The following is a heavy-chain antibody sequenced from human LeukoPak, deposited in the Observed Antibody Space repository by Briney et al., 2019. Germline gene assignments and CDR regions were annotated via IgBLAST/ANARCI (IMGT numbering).Heavy chain of an antibody. CDR1: GYTFTSYG. J-gene: IGHJ4*02. CDR3: ARDSKDYYDSSGYYPY. D-gene: IGHD3-22*01. CDR2: IIPIFGTA. V-gene: IGHV1-69*06. Sequence: SVKVSCKASGYTFTSYGISWVRQAPGQGLEWMGGIIPIFGTANYAQKFQGRVTITADKSTSTAYMELSSLRSEDTAVYYCARDSKDYYDSSGYYPYWGQGTLVTVSS.